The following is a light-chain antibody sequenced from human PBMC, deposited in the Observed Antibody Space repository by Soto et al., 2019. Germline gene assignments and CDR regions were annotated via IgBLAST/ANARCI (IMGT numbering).Light chain of an antibody. CDR3: QQSYSTPRT. V-gene: IGKV1-39*01. CDR1: QSISSY. Sequence: DIQMTQSPSSLSASVGDRVTITCRASQSISSYLNWYQQKPGKAPKLLIYAASSLQSGVPSRFSGSGSGTDFTLTISSQXXXXFATYYCQQSYSTPRTFGGGTKVDIK. CDR2: AAS. J-gene: IGKJ4*01.